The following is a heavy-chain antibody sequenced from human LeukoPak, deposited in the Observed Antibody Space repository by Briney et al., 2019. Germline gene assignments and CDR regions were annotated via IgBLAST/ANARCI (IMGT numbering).Heavy chain of an antibody. V-gene: IGHV4-39*07. J-gene: IGHJ4*02. D-gene: IGHD1-1*01. CDR2: VYYSGST. CDR1: GGSISSSSYY. CDR3: ASLRGWNEEDY. Sequence: SETLSLTCTVSGGSISSSSYYWGWIRQPPGKGLEWIGSVYYSGSTYYNPSLKSRVIISLDTSKNQFSLRLSSVTAADTAVYYCASLRGWNEEDYWGQGTLVTVSS.